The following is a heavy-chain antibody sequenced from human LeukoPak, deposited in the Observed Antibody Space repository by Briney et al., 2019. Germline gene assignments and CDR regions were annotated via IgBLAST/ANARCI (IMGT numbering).Heavy chain of an antibody. D-gene: IGHD6-6*01. CDR3: AKASTYSSSGGLIDY. CDR1: GFTFSSYA. CDR2: ISWNSGSI. Sequence: GGSLRLSCAASGFTFSSYAMSWVRQAPGKGLEWVSGISWNSGSIGYADSVKGRFTISRDNAKNSLYLQMNSLRAEDTALYYCAKASTYSSSGGLIDYWGQGTLVTVSS. J-gene: IGHJ4*02. V-gene: IGHV3-9*01.